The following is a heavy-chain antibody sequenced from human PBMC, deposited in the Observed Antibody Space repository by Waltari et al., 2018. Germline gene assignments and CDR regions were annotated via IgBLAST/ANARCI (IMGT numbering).Heavy chain of an antibody. Sequence: QVQLVQSGAEVKKPGASVKVSCRVSGYSLTESALHWVRQAPGKGLEWLGGFEPEYGEAVYAQEVQGRVTMTEDTSKDTAYIELSSLTYEDTAVYYCTRDRVGYCSGGTCYSRWFDPWGQGTLVTVSS. V-gene: IGHV1-24*01. J-gene: IGHJ5*02. CDR2: FEPEYGEA. CDR3: TRDRVGYCSGGTCYSRWFDP. D-gene: IGHD2-15*01. CDR1: GYSLTESA.